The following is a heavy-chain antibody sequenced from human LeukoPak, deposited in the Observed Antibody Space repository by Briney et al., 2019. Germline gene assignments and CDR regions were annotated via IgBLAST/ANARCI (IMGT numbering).Heavy chain of an antibody. V-gene: IGHV3-74*01. J-gene: IGHJ4*02. CDR3: ATKQWLARRPDS. CDR1: GFTYSKYW. CDR2: INTDGTVT. Sequence: PGGSLRLSCAASGFTYSKYWMLSVRQAPGKGLESVSRINTDGTVTTYADSVKGRFTVSRDNADNTMFLQMNSVRDEDTAVYYCATKQWLARRPDSWGQGTPVTVSS. D-gene: IGHD6-19*01.